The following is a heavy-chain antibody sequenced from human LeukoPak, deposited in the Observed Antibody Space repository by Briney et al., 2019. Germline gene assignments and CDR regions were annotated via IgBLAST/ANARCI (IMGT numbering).Heavy chain of an antibody. D-gene: IGHD4-17*01. V-gene: IGHV5-51*01. Sequence: GESLKISCKGSGYSFTSYWIGWVRQMPGKGLEWMGIIYPGDSDTRYSPSFQGQVTISADKSISTAYLQWSNLKASDTAMYYCARLNDYGDYPFDYWGQGTLVTVSS. CDR3: ARLNDYGDYPFDY. CDR2: IYPGDSDT. J-gene: IGHJ4*02. CDR1: GYSFTSYW.